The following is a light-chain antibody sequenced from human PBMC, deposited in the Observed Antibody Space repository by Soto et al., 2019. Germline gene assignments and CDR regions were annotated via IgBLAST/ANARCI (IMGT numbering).Light chain of an antibody. V-gene: IGKV2-28*01. J-gene: IGKJ1*01. CDR1: QSLLHSNGYSY. CDR3: MQALQTPK. Sequence: DIVMTQSPLSLPVTPGEPASISCRSSQSLLHSNGYSYLDWYLQKPGQSPQLLIYLGSNRASGVPDRFSGSGSGTDFTLKISRVDAEDVGVYYCMQALQTPKFGQGTKVEIK. CDR2: LGS.